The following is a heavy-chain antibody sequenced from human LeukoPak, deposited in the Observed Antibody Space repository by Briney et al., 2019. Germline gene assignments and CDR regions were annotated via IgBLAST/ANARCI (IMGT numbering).Heavy chain of an antibody. D-gene: IGHD3-10*02. CDR1: GFTFSDFV. Sequence: GGSLRLSCEASGFTFSDFVMSWVRQAPGKGLDWVSSISSSGTSTYYADSVKGRFTISRDNSKDTLYLQMNSLRAEDMAVYYCAKGPVRGYFDCGGQGTLVTVSS. J-gene: IGHJ4*02. V-gene: IGHV3-23*01. CDR3: AKGPVRGYFDC. CDR2: ISSSGTST.